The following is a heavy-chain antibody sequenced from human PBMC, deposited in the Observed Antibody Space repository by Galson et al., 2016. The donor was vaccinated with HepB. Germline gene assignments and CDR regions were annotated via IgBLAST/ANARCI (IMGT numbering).Heavy chain of an antibody. CDR2: IQNSGRA. J-gene: IGHJ6*02. V-gene: IGHV4-61*01. D-gene: IGHD2-15*01. CDR1: GASVTTVSYH. Sequence: SETLSLTCTVSGASVTTVSYHWTWIRQPPGKGLEWIGSIQNSGRANYNPSLKSRPTITVDTSKNQFSLKLSSVTAADTAVYYCARDYRIYYYGMDVWGQGSTVTVSS. CDR3: ARDYRIYYYGMDV.